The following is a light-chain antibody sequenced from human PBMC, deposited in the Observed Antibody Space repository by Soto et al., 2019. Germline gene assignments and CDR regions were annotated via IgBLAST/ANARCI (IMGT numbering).Light chain of an antibody. J-gene: IGKJ1*01. CDR1: QSVNRN. CDR2: AAS. CDR3: QQYNNWWT. Sequence: EIVMTQSPATLSVSPGERATLSCRASQSVNRNLAWYQQKPGQAPRLLISAASTRATGIPARFSGSGSETEFTRTIRSLQSEDFAVSYCQQYNNWWTFGQGTKVEMK. V-gene: IGKV3-15*01.